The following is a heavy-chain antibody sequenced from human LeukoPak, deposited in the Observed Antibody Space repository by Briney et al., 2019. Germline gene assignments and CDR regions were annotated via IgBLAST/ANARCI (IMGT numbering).Heavy chain of an antibody. D-gene: IGHD6-6*01. CDR3: AREPIAARHYYYMDV. J-gene: IGHJ6*03. Sequence: VASVKVFCKASGGTFSSYSISWVRQAPGKGLEWMGGIIPIFGTTNYAQKFEGRVTITTDESTSTAYMELSSLRSEDTAVYYCAREPIAARHYYYMDVWGKETTVTVSS. V-gene: IGHV1-69*05. CDR2: IIPIFGTT. CDR1: GGTFSSYS.